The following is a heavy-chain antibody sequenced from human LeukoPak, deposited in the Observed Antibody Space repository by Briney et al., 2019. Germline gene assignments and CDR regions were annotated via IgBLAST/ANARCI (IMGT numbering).Heavy chain of an antibody. D-gene: IGHD6-19*01. CDR2: TYYRSKWYN. CDR3: ARENSRGRFDY. J-gene: IGHJ4*02. Sequence: SQTLSLTCGISGDSVSSNTAAWSWIRQSPSTGLEWLGRTYYRSKWYNNYAVSVKSRITINPDSSKNQVSLQLNSVTPEDTAMYYYARENSRGRFDYWGQGTLVTVSS. CDR1: GDSVSSNTAA. V-gene: IGHV6-1*01.